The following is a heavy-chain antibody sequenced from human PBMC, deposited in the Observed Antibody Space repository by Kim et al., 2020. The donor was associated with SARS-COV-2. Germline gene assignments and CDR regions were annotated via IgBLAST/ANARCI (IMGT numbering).Heavy chain of an antibody. V-gene: IGHV4-59*01. Sequence: TNYNPALKSRVTISVDTSKNQFSLKLSSVTAADTAVYYCARTTSSGWEDYWGQGTLVTVSS. J-gene: IGHJ4*02. CDR3: ARTTSSGWEDY. D-gene: IGHD6-19*01. CDR2: T.